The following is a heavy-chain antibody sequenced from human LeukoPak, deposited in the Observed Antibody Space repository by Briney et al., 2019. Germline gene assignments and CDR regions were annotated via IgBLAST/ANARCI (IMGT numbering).Heavy chain of an antibody. Sequence: GGSLRLSCAASGVTFSSYWMHWVRQAPGKGLVWVSRINTDGSSTGYADSVKGRFTISRDNAKSTLYLQMNSLRAEGTAVYYCARAPGGSHYYYYYMDVWGKGTTVTVSS. CDR3: ARAPGGSHYYYYYMDV. V-gene: IGHV3-74*01. J-gene: IGHJ6*03. CDR1: GVTFSSYW. CDR2: INTDGSST. D-gene: IGHD2-15*01.